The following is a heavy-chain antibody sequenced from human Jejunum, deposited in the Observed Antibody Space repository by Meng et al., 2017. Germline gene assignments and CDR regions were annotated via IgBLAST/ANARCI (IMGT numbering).Heavy chain of an antibody. CDR1: GYSFTSFW. J-gene: IGHJ3*01. Sequence: GESLKISCKASGYSFTSFWIGWVRQKPGKGPEWMGIIYPADSDTRYSPSFQGQVTISADKSISTAYLQWNSLEASDSAMYYCARLFELVGIDTFNLWGQGTMVNVSS. CDR3: ARLFELVGIDTFNL. D-gene: IGHD2-15*01. CDR2: IYPADSDT. V-gene: IGHV5-51*01.